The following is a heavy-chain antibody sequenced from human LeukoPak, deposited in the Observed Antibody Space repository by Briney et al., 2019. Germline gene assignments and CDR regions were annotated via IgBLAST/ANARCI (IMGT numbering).Heavy chain of an antibody. V-gene: IGHV1-2*02. CDR2: INPNSGGT. Sequence: GASVKVSCKASGYTFTGYYMHWVRQAPGQGLEWMGWINPNSGGTNYAQKFQGRVTMTRDTSISTAYMELSSLRSEDTAVYYCATDLFAMTRSIDYWGQGTLVTVSS. J-gene: IGHJ4*02. CDR3: ATDLFAMTRSIDY. D-gene: IGHD2-2*01. CDR1: GYTFTGYY.